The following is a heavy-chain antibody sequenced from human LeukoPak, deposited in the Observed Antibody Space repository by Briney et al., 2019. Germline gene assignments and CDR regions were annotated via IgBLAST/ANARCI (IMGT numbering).Heavy chain of an antibody. CDR3: ARGHLGMEY. Sequence: SETLSLTCTVSGASVSSYYWSWVRQPPGKGLEWIAYIYYSGNTNYNPSLKSRVTISVDTSKNQFSLKLSSVTAADTAVYYCARGHLGMEYWGQGTLATVSS. V-gene: IGHV4-59*02. J-gene: IGHJ4*02. D-gene: IGHD7-27*01. CDR2: IYYSGNT. CDR1: GASVSSYY.